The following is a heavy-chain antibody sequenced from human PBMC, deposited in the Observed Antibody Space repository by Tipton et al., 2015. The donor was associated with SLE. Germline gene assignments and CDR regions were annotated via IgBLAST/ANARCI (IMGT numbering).Heavy chain of an antibody. CDR3: ALGYCTGGVCSTPQVAHYFDY. Sequence: SLRLSCAASGFTFSSYGMHWVRQAPGKGLEWVAFIRYDGSNKYYADSVKGRFTISRDNSKNTLYLQMNSLRAEDTAVYYCALGYCTGGVCSTPQVAHYFDYWGQGTLVTVSS. CDR2: IRYDGSNK. V-gene: IGHV3-30*02. J-gene: IGHJ4*02. D-gene: IGHD2-8*02. CDR1: GFTFSSYG.